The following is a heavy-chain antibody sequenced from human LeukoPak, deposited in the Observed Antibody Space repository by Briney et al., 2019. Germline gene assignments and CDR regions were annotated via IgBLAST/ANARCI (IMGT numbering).Heavy chain of an antibody. J-gene: IGHJ4*02. CDR3: ASTMTFDS. Sequence: GGSLRLSCAASGFTFSNYYMNWVRQAPGKGLEWVANIKQDGSETYYVDSVKGRFTISRDNVKNSLHLQMNSLRPEDTAVYYCASTMTFDSWGQGALVTVSS. D-gene: IGHD3-22*01. CDR2: IKQDGSET. CDR1: GFTFSNYY. V-gene: IGHV3-7*02.